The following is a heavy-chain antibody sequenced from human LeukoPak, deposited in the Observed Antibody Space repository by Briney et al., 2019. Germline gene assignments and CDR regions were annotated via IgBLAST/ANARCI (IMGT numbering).Heavy chain of an antibody. Sequence: ASVKVSCKASGYTFTSYGISWARQAPGQGLEWMGWISAYNGNTNYAQKLQGRVTMTTDTSTSTAYMELRSLRSDDTAVYYCARVPQALRNYYYMDVWGKGTTVTVSS. CDR3: ARVPQALRNYYYMDV. J-gene: IGHJ6*03. V-gene: IGHV1-18*01. CDR1: GYTFTSYG. D-gene: IGHD4-17*01. CDR2: ISAYNGNT.